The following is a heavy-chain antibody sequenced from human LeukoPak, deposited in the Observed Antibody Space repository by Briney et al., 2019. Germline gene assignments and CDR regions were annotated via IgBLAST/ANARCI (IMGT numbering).Heavy chain of an antibody. Sequence: RGVPWRGSCGACGFTCRSYGMDGVRQAQEKGLEWVSSISSSSSYIYYADSEKGRFTISRDNAKNSLYLQMNSLRAEDTAVYYCARDGSTTIDYWGQGTLVTVSS. CDR1: GFTCRSYG. J-gene: IGHJ4*02. V-gene: IGHV3-21*01. CDR3: ARDGSTTIDY. CDR2: ISSSSSYI. D-gene: IGHD1-1*01.